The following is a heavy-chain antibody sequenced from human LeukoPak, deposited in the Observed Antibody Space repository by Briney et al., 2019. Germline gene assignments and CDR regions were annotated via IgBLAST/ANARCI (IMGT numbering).Heavy chain of an antibody. CDR3: ARGIQEYDY. CDR1: GFTFDDYA. J-gene: IGHJ4*02. Sequence: QPGGSLRLSCAASGFTFDDYAMHWVRQAPGKGLEWVSGISWNSGSIGYADSVKGRFTISRDNAKNSLYLQMNSLRAEDTAVYYCARGIQEYDYWGQGTLVTVSS. D-gene: IGHD6-13*01. V-gene: IGHV3-9*01. CDR2: ISWNSGSI.